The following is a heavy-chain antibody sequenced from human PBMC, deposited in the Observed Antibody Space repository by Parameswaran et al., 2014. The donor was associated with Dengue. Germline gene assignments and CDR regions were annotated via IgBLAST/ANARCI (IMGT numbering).Heavy chain of an antibody. Sequence: WVRQAPGQGLEWMGGIIPIFGTATYAHKFQGRVTITADDSTSTAYMELSSLRSDDTAVYYCAREGNHAARSYSPIWGQGTTVTVSS. D-gene: IGHD1-26*01. CDR2: IIPIFGTA. CDR3: AREGNHAARSYSPI. V-gene: IGHV1-69*01. J-gene: IGHJ6*02.